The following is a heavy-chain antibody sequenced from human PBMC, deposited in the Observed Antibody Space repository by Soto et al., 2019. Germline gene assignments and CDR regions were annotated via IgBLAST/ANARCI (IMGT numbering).Heavy chain of an antibody. CDR1: GGSISSSSYY. CDR3: AENGSSGYYYAFDI. V-gene: IGHV4-39*01. J-gene: IGHJ3*02. D-gene: IGHD3-22*01. Sequence: SETLSLTCTVSGGSISSSSYYWGWIRQPPGKGLEWIGSIYYSGSTYYNPSLKSRVTISVDTSKNQFSLKLSSVTAADTAVYYCAENGSSGYYYAFDIWSQGTMVTVSS. CDR2: IYYSGST.